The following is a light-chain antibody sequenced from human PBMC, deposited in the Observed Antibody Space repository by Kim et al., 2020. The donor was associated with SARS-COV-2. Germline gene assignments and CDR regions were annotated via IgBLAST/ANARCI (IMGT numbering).Light chain of an antibody. Sequence: SYELTQPPSVSVAPGKTARITCGGFNIGTNDVQWFQQKLGQAPLLVMYSNTARPSGIPERFSGSKTGNTATLTILTVEAGDEADYYCQLGDGATELAVFG. CDR3: QLGDGATELAV. V-gene: IGLV3-21*04. CDR1: NIGTND. J-gene: IGLJ1*01. CDR2: SNT.